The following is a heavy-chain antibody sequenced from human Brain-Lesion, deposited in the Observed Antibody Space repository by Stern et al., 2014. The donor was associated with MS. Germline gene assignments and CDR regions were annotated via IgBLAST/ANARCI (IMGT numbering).Heavy chain of an antibody. CDR2: ISYSGNT. D-gene: IGHD3-3*01. CDR3: ARVTEFLRFFYPDY. Sequence: QVQLVQSGPGLVKPSQTLSLTCTVSGGAVSSGDRYWSWIRQHPEKGLEWIGYISYSGNTYYNPSFESRVTISMDRSKNQFSLKLRSVTAADTAVYYCARVTEFLRFFYPDYWGQGIRVTVSS. CDR1: GGAVSSGDRY. V-gene: IGHV4-31*03. J-gene: IGHJ4*02.